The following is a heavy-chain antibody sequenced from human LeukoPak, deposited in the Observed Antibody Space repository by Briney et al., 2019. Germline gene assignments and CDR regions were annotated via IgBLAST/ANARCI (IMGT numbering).Heavy chain of an antibody. Sequence: GGSLRLSCAASGFTFDDYGMSWVRQAPGKGLEWVSGINWNGGSTGYADSVKGRFTISRDNSKNTLYMQMNSLRVEDTAVYYCASGRGVIKQWLYYWGQGTLVTVSS. CDR1: GFTFDDYG. J-gene: IGHJ4*02. CDR3: ASGRGVIKQWLYY. D-gene: IGHD6-19*01. V-gene: IGHV3-20*04. CDR2: INWNGGST.